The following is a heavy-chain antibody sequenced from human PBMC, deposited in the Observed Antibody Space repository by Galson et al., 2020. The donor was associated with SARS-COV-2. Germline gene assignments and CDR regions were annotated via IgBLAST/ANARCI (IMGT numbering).Heavy chain of an antibody. D-gene: IGHD5-12*01. CDR3: ARQGDGYNLRPFDY. V-gene: IGHV3-48*03. Sequence: GESLKISCAASGFTFSSYEMNWVRQAPGKGLEWVSYISSSGSTIYYADSVKGRFTISRDNAKNSLYLQMNSLRAEDTAVYYCARQGDGYNLRPFDYWGQGTLVTVSS. CDR2: ISSSGSTI. J-gene: IGHJ4*02. CDR1: GFTFSSYE.